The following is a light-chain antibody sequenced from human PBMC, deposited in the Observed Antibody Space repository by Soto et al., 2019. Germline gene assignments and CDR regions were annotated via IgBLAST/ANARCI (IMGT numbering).Light chain of an antibody. CDR2: EVS. V-gene: IGLV2-23*02. CDR1: SSDVGSYNL. CDR3: CSYASTTIYV. J-gene: IGLJ1*01. Sequence: QSVLTQPASVSVSPGQSITISCTGTSSDVGSYNLVSWYQQHPGKAPKFMIYEVSKRPSGVSNRFSGSKSGNTASLTISGLQAEDEADYYCCSYASTTIYVFGTGTKVTVL.